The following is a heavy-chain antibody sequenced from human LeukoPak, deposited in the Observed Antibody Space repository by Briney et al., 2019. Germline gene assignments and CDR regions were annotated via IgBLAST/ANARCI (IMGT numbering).Heavy chain of an antibody. CDR3: ARDTGQYTPGTPGFTRFDP. CDR1: GGSISSINYY. D-gene: IGHD2-15*01. J-gene: IGHJ5*02. V-gene: IGHV4-39*07. Sequence: PSETLSLTCTVSGGSISSINYYWGWIRQPPGKGLEWIGSIYNSGSTYYNPSFKSRVIVSLDTSKNQFSLRRTSVTAADTAVYYCARDTGQYTPGTPGFTRFDPWGQGTLVTVSS. CDR2: IYNSGST.